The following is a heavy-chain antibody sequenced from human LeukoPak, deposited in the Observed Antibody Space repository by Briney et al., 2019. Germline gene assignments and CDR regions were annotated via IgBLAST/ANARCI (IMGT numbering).Heavy chain of an antibody. Sequence: PSETLSLTCTVSSGSISSGNYYWSWIRQPAGKGLEWVGRIYNNGSTNYSPSLKSRVTISLDTSNNQFSLKLSSVTAADTAVYYCARSTPTDFWSGYYTCYFDYWGQGTLVTVSS. CDR1: SGSISSGNYY. CDR2: IYNNGST. V-gene: IGHV4-61*02. D-gene: IGHD3-3*01. J-gene: IGHJ4*02. CDR3: ARSTPTDFWSGYYTCYFDY.